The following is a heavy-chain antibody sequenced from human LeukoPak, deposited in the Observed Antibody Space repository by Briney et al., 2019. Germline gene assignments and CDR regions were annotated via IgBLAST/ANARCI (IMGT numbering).Heavy chain of an antibody. V-gene: IGHV4-34*01. D-gene: IGHD3-3*01. Sequence: SETLSLTCAVYGGSFSGYYWSWIRQPPGKGLEWIGEINHSGSTNYNPSLKSRVTISVDTSKNQFSLKLSSVTAADTAVYYSARGPGIRRYDFWSGYRGGDAFDIWGQGTMVTVSS. CDR2: INHSGST. J-gene: IGHJ3*02. CDR3: ARGPGIRRYDFWSGYRGGDAFDI. CDR1: GGSFSGYY.